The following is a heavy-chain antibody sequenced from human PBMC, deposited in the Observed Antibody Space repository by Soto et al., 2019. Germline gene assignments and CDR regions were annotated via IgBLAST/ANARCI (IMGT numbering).Heavy chain of an antibody. V-gene: IGHV5-51*01. CDR3: ARHYYRFCSNTSCVPYGMDV. CDR2: MYPGNSDT. Sequence: PGESLKISCKASGYSFTSYWIGWVRQMPGKGLEWMGIMYPGNSDTRYSPSFQGQVTISADKSISTAYLQWSSLKASDTAMYYCARHYYRFCSNTSCVPYGMDVWGQGTTVTVSS. CDR1: GYSFTSYW. J-gene: IGHJ6*02. D-gene: IGHD2-2*01.